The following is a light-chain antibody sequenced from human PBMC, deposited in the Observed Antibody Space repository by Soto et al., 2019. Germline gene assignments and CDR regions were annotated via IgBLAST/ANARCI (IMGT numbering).Light chain of an antibody. Sequence: QSALTQPASVSGSPGQSITISCTGTSSDVGSYNLVSWYQQHPGKAPKLMIYEGNKRPSGVSNRFSGSKSGNTASLTISGLQAEDEADYYCSSYTSSHVVFGGGTKLTVL. J-gene: IGLJ2*01. CDR3: SSYTSSHVV. CDR1: SSDVGSYNL. V-gene: IGLV2-14*02. CDR2: EGN.